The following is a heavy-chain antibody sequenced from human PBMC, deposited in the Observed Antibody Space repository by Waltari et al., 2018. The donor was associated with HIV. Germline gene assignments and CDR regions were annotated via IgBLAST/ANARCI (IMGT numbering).Heavy chain of an antibody. V-gene: IGHV2-70*15. CDR3: ARIRGTYGSGSYYPDYYYGMDV. CDR2: IDWDDDK. D-gene: IGHD3-10*01. Sequence: QVTLRESGPALVKPTQTLTLTCTFSGFSLSTSGMCVSWIRQPPGKALEWLARIDWDDDKYYSTTLKNRLTISKDTTKNQVVLTMTNMDPVDTATYYCARIRGTYGSGSYYPDYYYGMDVWGQGTTVTVSS. J-gene: IGHJ6*02. CDR1: GFSLSTSGMC.